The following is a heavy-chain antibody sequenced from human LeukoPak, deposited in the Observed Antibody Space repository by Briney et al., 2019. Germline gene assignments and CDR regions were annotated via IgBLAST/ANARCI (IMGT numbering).Heavy chain of an antibody. Sequence: GGSLRLSCAASGFTFSSHGMHWVRQAPGKGLEWVAVIWYDGSNKYYADSVKGRFTISRDNSKNTLYLQMNNLRAEDTAVYYCARDHVRYCSSTSCYGGSDYWGQGTLVTVSS. J-gene: IGHJ4*02. CDR1: GFTFSSHG. CDR2: IWYDGSNK. CDR3: ARDHVRYCSSTSCYGGSDY. D-gene: IGHD2-2*01. V-gene: IGHV3-33*01.